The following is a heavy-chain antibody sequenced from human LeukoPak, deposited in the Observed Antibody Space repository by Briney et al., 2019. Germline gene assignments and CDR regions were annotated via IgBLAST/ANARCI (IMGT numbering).Heavy chain of an antibody. J-gene: IGHJ4*02. CDR3: ARVIGDYDAGDY. Sequence: GGSLRLSCAASGFTFSSYGMHWVRQAPGKGLEWVAFIRYDGSNKYYADSVKGRFTISRDNSKNTLYLQMNSLRAEDTAVYYCARVIGDYDAGDYRGQGTLVTVSS. V-gene: IGHV3-30*02. CDR1: GFTFSSYG. D-gene: IGHD4-17*01. CDR2: IRYDGSNK.